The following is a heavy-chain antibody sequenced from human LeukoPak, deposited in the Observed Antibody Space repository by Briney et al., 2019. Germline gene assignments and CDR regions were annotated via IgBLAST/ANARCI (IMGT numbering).Heavy chain of an antibody. CDR3: ARGYHGIPHAFHI. CDR1: GFTFRSYT. Sequence: GRSLRLSCAASGFTFRSYTIHWGRQAPGKGLEWVAVISYDARKTYYADSVKGRFTISRDNSKNTLFLQMSSLRAEDTAVYYCARGYHGIPHAFHIWGQNTMVSV. V-gene: IGHV3-30*04. D-gene: IGHD3-10*01. CDR2: ISYDARKT. J-gene: IGHJ3*02.